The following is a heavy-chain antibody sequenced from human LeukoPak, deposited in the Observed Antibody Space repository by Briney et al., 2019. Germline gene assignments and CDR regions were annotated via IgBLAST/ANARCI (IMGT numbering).Heavy chain of an antibody. V-gene: IGHV3-7*03. CDR1: GFTFNSYW. J-gene: IGHJ4*02. Sequence: PGGSLRLSCAASGFTFNSYWMNWVRQAPGKGLEWVANIKQDGSEKYYVDSVKGRFTISRDNAKNSLYLQMNSLRAEDTAVYYCAKDSKQQVVPYYFDYWGQGTLVTVSS. CDR3: AKDSKQQVVPYYFDY. CDR2: IKQDGSEK. D-gene: IGHD6-13*01.